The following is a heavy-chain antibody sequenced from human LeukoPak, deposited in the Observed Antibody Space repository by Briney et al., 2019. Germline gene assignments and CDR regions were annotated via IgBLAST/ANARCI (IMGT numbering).Heavy chain of an antibody. J-gene: IGHJ5*02. Sequence: ASVKVSCKASGYTFTSYGITWVRQAPGQGLEWMGWITTYNGNTYYAQNFQGRVTMTADTSTSTAYMEVRSLRSDDTAVYYCARLSPPIASFCSGGTCYSGGFDPWGQGTLVTVSS. V-gene: IGHV1-18*01. D-gene: IGHD2-15*01. CDR2: ITTYNGNT. CDR1: GYTFTSYG. CDR3: ARLSPPIASFCSGGTCYSGGFDP.